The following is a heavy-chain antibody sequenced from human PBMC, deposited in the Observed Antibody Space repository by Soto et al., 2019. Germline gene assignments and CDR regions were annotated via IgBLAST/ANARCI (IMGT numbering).Heavy chain of an antibody. CDR1: GGSISSSSYY. CDR2: IYYSGST. Sequence: SETLSLTCTVSGGSISSSSYYWGWIRQPPGKGLEWIGSIYYSGSTYYNPSLKSRVTISVDTSKNQFSLKLSSVTAADTAVYYCASSSLGWLRFSLDHYYYGMDVWGQGTTVTVSS. V-gene: IGHV4-39*01. J-gene: IGHJ6*02. CDR3: ASSSLGWLRFSLDHYYYGMDV. D-gene: IGHD5-12*01.